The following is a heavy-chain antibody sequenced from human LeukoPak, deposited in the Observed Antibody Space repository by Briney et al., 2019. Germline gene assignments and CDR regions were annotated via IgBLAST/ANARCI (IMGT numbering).Heavy chain of an antibody. D-gene: IGHD5-12*01. CDR2: ISGGGGST. CDR1: GFTFSSYA. Sequence: GGSLRLSCAASGFTFSSYAMSWVRQAPGKGLEWVSAISGGGGSTYYADSVKGRFTISRDNSKNTLYLQMNSLRAEDTAVYYCAKKKSGYDYAFDIWGQGTMVTVSS. J-gene: IGHJ3*02. CDR3: AKKKSGYDYAFDI. V-gene: IGHV3-23*01.